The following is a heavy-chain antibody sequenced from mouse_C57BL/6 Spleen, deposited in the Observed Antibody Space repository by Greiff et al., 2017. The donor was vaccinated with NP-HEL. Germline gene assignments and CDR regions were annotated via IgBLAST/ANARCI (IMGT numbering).Heavy chain of an antibody. V-gene: IGHV1-26*01. CDR1: GYTFTDYY. CDR2: INPNNGGT. J-gene: IGHJ2*01. CDR3: APTGTHYVDY. Sequence: EVQLQQSGPELVKPGASVKISCKASGYTFTDYYMNWVKQSHGKSLEWIGDINPNNGGTSYNQKFKGKATLTVDKSSSTAYMELRILTSEDSAVYYCAPTGTHYVDYWGQGTTLTVSS. D-gene: IGHD4-1*02.